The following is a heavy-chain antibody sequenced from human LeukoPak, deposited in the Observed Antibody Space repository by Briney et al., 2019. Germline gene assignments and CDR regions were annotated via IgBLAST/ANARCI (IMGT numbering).Heavy chain of an antibody. Sequence: KPSQTLSLTCAISGDSVSINSAAWNWIRQSPSRGLEWLGRTYQRSKWYNDYAVSVKRRITINPDISKNQFSLQLNSVTPEDTAVYYCARSPSPYSSGWYFDYWGQGTLVTVSS. D-gene: IGHD6-19*01. V-gene: IGHV6-1*01. CDR2: TYQRSKWYN. J-gene: IGHJ4*02. CDR3: ARSPSPYSSGWYFDY. CDR1: GDSVSINSAA.